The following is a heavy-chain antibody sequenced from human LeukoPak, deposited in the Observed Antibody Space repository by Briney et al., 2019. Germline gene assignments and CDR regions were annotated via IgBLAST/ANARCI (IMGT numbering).Heavy chain of an antibody. Sequence: GGSLRLSCLASGFTFSDFAMNWVRQAPGKGLEWVSHVGGGRANTYYAHSVKGRFTISRDDSKSTLYLHLTSLRADDTAVYFCAKDMVQRNAVSDPFDIWGQGTMVTVSS. V-gene: IGHV3-23*01. CDR2: VGGGRANT. CDR1: GFTFSDFA. D-gene: IGHD3-10*01. CDR3: AKDMVQRNAVSDPFDI. J-gene: IGHJ3*02.